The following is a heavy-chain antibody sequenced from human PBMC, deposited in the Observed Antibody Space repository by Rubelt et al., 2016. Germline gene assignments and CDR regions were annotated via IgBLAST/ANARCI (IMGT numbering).Heavy chain of an antibody. V-gene: IGHV1-18*01. CDR3: VRDQVGSTPDY. Sequence: QVQLVQSGAEGKKPGASVKVSCKASGYTFSSYGVSWVRQAPGQGLEWMGWISAYNDNTNYAQKFQGGVTMTTDTSTNTVYMELRSLTSDDTAVYYCVRDQVGSTPDYWGQGTLVIVSS. D-gene: IGHD5/OR15-5a*01. CDR1: GYTFSSYG. J-gene: IGHJ4*02. CDR2: ISAYNDNT.